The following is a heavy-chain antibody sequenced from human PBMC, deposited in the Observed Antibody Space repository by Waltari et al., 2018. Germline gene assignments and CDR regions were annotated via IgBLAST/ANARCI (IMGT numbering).Heavy chain of an antibody. CDR1: GFTFSSSW. CDR2: IKQDGSET. Sequence: EVQLEESGGGLVQPGGSLRLSCAASGFTFSSSWMTWVRQAPGKGLEWVANIKQDGSETYYADSLKGRFTTSRDNAKNSLYLQMNSLRAEDTALYYCARDHVFRGDFWSGYYDSWGQGTLVTVSS. D-gene: IGHD3-3*01. CDR3: ARDHVFRGDFWSGYYDS. J-gene: IGHJ4*02. V-gene: IGHV3-7*01.